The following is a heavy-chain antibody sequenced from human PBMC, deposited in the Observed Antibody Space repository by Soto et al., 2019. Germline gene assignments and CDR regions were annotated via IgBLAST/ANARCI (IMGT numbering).Heavy chain of an antibody. Sequence: EVQLLESGGGLVQPGGSLRLSCVVSGFTFGSYAMSWVRQAPEKGPEWVAILGGNGFTTYYADSVKGRFAISGYKSKSILLRLTNSPRADAPGVYFCARALIPSVHCLYYWDVWGRGNSVTVSS. V-gene: IGHV3-23*01. CDR1: GFTFGSYA. CDR3: ARALIPSVHCLYYWDV. J-gene: IGHJ6*03. D-gene: IGHD2-21*02. CDR2: LGGNGFTT.